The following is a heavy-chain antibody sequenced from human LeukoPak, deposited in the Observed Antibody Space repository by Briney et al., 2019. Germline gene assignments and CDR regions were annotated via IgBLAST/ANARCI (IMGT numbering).Heavy chain of an antibody. CDR1: GFIVSTYF. CDR2: ITNSGRSK. J-gene: IGHJ4*02. CDR3: AREDSGYYNVFDS. D-gene: IGHD3-3*01. Sequence: GGSLRPSCEAAGFIVSTYFISWIRQPPREWLEWVSYITNSGRSKKYADGVKSSLNNSRDNTKLSVYLEMTDVRAEDTAVYYCAREDSGYYNVFDSWGQGTLVTVSS. V-gene: IGHV3-11*04.